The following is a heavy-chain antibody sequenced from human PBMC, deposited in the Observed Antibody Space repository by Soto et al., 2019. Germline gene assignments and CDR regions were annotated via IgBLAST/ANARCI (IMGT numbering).Heavy chain of an antibody. V-gene: IGHV4-39*01. Sequence: SETLSLTGTVSGGSISSSSYYWGWIRQPPGKGLEWSGSIYYSGSTYYNPSLKSRVTISVDTSTNQFSLKLSSVTAADTAVYYCARYCSSTSCYPYYYYGMDVWGQGTTVTVSS. CDR1: GGSISSSSYY. CDR3: ARYCSSTSCYPYYYYGMDV. D-gene: IGHD2-2*01. J-gene: IGHJ6*02. CDR2: IYYSGST.